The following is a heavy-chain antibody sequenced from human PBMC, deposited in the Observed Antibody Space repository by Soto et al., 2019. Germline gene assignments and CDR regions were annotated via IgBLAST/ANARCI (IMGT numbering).Heavy chain of an antibody. V-gene: IGHV6-1*01. D-gene: IGHD2-8*01. Sequence: PSQTLSLTCAISGDSVSSTSAAWNWLRQSPSRGLEWLGRTYYRSKWYRDYAMSVQSRIIINPDTSKNQFSLQLNSMTPDDTAVYYCARDFNGLQPWGQGTLVTVSS. J-gene: IGHJ5*02. CDR1: GDSVSSTSAA. CDR3: ARDFNGLQP. CDR2: TYYRSKWYR.